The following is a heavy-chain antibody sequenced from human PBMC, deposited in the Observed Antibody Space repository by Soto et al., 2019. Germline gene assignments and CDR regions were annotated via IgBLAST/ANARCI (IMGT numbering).Heavy chain of an antibody. CDR1: GGTFSSYA. V-gene: IGHV1-69*05. CDR3: ARDPYSSGYDYYYYGMDV. J-gene: IGHJ6*02. Sequence: SVKVSCKASGGTFSSYAISWVRQAPGQGLEWMGGIIPIFGTANYAQKFQGRVTITRDTSASTAYMELSSLRSEDTAVYYCARDPYSSGYDYYYYGMDVWGQGTTVTVSS. D-gene: IGHD6-19*01. CDR2: IIPIFGTA.